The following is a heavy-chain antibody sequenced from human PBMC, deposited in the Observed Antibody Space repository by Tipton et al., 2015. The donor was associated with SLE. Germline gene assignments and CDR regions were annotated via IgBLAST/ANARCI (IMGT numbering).Heavy chain of an antibody. V-gene: IGHV4-39*07. J-gene: IGHJ6*03. Sequence: TLSLTCTVSNGSISSSPYYWGWIRQSPGKGLEWVGSIYYSGSTYYNPSLKSRVTISVDTSRNQCSLYLTSVTAADTAVYYCARGPYYYMDVWGKGTTVTVSS. CDR2: IYYSGST. CDR3: ARGPYYYMDV. CDR1: NGSISSSPYY.